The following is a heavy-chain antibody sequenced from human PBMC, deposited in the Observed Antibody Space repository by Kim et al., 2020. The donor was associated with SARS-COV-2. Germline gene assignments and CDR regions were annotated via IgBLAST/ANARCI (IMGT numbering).Heavy chain of an antibody. D-gene: IGHD1-26*01. J-gene: IGHJ2*01. CDR3: ARDRSGSSWYFDF. V-gene: IGHV3-66*01. Sequence: GGSLRLSCAASGFTVSSSYMSWVRQAPGKGLEWVSVIYSGSTNYADSVQGRLTISRDNSKNTLYLQLKSLRAEDTAAYYCARDRSGSSWYFDFWGRGTL. CDR1: GFTVSSSY. CDR2: IYSGST.